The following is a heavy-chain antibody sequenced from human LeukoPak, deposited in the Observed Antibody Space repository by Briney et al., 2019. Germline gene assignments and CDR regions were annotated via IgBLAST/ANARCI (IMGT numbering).Heavy chain of an antibody. CDR3: ARTYYDYWSGPFAFDI. CDR1: GFTFDDYG. CDR2: IRYDGSIK. J-gene: IGHJ3*02. Sequence: GGSLRLSCAASGFTFDDYGMSWVRRAPGKGLEWVAFIRYDGSIKYYADSVKGRFTFSRDNSENILYLQMNNLREEDTAVYYCARTYYDYWSGPFAFDIWGQGTMVTVSS. V-gene: IGHV3-30*02. D-gene: IGHD3-3*01.